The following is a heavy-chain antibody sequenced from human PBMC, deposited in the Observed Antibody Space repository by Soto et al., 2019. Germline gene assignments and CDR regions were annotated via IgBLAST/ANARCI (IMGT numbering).Heavy chain of an antibody. CDR2: LYSGGTT. CDR3: ARDPSPYTSGWYGIDF. J-gene: IGHJ4*01. CDR1: GFSVSNSY. D-gene: IGHD6-19*01. Sequence: EVQLVESGGGLVQPGGSLRISCVASGFSVSNSYMSWVRQAPGKGLEWVSILYSGGTTYYADSVKGRFTFSRDTSENTVFLQMSSLTADDSAVYYCARDPSPYTSGWYGIDFWGLGTLVTVSS. V-gene: IGHV3-53*04.